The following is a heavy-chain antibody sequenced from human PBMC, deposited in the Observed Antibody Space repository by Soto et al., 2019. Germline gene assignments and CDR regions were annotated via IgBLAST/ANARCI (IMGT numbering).Heavy chain of an antibody. J-gene: IGHJ2*01. CDR2: IYWDDDK. Sequence: QITLKESGTPLVKPTQTLTLTCTFSGFSLSTSGVGVGWIRQPPGKALEWLALIYWDDDKRYSPSLKSRLTITKNSTKHQHVLTMTNMDPADTATYYRAHQRRDGYNFNGYFDLWGRGTLVTVSS. CDR3: AHQRRDGYNFNGYFDL. D-gene: IGHD5-12*01. V-gene: IGHV2-5*02. CDR1: GFSLSTSGVG.